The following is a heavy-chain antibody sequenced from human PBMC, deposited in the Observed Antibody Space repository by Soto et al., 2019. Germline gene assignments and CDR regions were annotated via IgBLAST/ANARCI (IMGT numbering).Heavy chain of an antibody. CDR1: GGSISSYY. CDR2: IYYSGST. V-gene: IGHV4-59*01. D-gene: IGHD1-7*01. CDR3: ARDPGITGTTDYFDN. J-gene: IGHJ4*02. Sequence: SSETLSLTCTVSGGSISSYYWNWIRQSPGKGLEWIGYIYYSGSTNYNPSLKSRVTISVDTPKNQFSLKLSSVTAADTAVYYCARDPGITGTTDYFDNWGQGTLVTVSS.